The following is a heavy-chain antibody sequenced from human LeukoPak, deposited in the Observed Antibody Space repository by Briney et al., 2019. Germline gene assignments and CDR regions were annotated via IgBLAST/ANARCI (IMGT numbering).Heavy chain of an antibody. Sequence: SETLSLTCTVSGGSISSYYWSWIRQPAGKGLEWIGRIYTSGSTNYNPSLKSRVTMSVDTSKNQFSLKLSSVTAADTAVYYCARGSRDRSSYPGSYYYYYMDVWGKGTTVTVSS. V-gene: IGHV4-4*07. CDR1: GGSISSYY. J-gene: IGHJ6*03. D-gene: IGHD3-22*01. CDR3: ARGSRDRSSYPGSYYYYYMDV. CDR2: IYTSGST.